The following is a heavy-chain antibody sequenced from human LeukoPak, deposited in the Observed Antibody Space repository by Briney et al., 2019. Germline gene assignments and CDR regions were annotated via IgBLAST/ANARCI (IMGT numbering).Heavy chain of an antibody. CDR1: GFTFSSYN. Sequence: PGGSLRLSCAASGFTFSSYNINWARQAPGKGLEWVSLINEDGGKTFYADSVRGRFTISRDNSKNSLYLQMNSLRTEDTALYYCAKEIDTLGTNAFDIWGQGTIVTVSS. D-gene: IGHD2-15*01. CDR2: INEDGGKT. J-gene: IGHJ3*02. V-gene: IGHV3-43*02. CDR3: AKEIDTLGTNAFDI.